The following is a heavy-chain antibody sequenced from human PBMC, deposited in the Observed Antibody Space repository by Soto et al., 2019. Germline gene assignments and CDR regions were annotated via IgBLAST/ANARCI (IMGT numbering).Heavy chain of an antibody. Sequence: GGSLRLSCAASGFTFSSYGMHWVRQAPGKGLEWVAVISYDGSNKYYADSVKGRFTISRDNSKNTLYLQMNSLRAEDTAVYYCAKAGPEAYYYGMDVWGQGTTVTVSS. CDR3: AKAGPEAYYYGMDV. J-gene: IGHJ6*02. D-gene: IGHD3-10*01. CDR1: GFTFSSYG. CDR2: ISYDGSNK. V-gene: IGHV3-30*18.